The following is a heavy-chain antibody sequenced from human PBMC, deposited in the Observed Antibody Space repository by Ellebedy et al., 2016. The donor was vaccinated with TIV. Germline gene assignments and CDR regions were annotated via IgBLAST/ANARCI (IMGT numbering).Heavy chain of an antibody. D-gene: IGHD6-6*01. V-gene: IGHV3-33*08. J-gene: IGHJ6*02. CDR1: GLTFSDHH. CDR3: ARRIAARPDYYYAMDV. Sequence: GESLKISCAASGLTFSDHHMDWVRQAPGKGLEWVAVIWYDGSNKYYGDSVKGRFTISRDNSKNTLSLQMNSLRAEDTAVYYCARRIAARPDYYYAMDVWGQGTTVTVAS. CDR2: IWYDGSNK.